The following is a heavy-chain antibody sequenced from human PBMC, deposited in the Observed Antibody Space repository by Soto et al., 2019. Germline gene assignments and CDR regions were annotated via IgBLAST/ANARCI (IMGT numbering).Heavy chain of an antibody. Sequence: ASVKVSCKASGYTFTSYGISWVRQAPGQGLEWMGWISAYNGNTNYAQKLQGRVTMTTDTSTSTAYMELRSLRSDDTAVYYCARDSVGLLWFGELSNFDYWGQGTLVTVSS. CDR1: GYTFTSYG. D-gene: IGHD3-10*01. CDR3: ARDSVGLLWFGELSNFDY. V-gene: IGHV1-18*01. CDR2: ISAYNGNT. J-gene: IGHJ4*02.